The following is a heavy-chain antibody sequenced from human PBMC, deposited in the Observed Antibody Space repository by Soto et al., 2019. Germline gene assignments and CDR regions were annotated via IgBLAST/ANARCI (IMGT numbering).Heavy chain of an antibody. CDR1: GDSISSDNYF. CDR2: ISNRGTP. CDR3: AREVNVVALSDACDI. D-gene: IGHD2-8*01. V-gene: IGHV4-30-4*01. J-gene: IGHJ3*02. Sequence: QVQLQESGPGLVKPSQTLSLICTVSGDSISSDNYFWSWIRQPPGQGLEWVGYISNRGTPYYNPSLKSRVTISLDTSRNRFSLDMYSVTATDTAVYYCAREVNVVALSDACDIWGQGTMVTVSS.